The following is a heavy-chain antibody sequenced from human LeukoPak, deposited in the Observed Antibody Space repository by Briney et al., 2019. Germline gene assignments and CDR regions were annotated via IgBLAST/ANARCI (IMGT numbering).Heavy chain of an antibody. CDR3: ARRRASAATWGFDS. Sequence: GESLKISCKGSGYTFDSYWIAWVRQMPGKGLEWMGIAYPGDSDTRYSPSFQGQVTMSADKSISTAYVQWSSLQASDTAMYYCARRRASAATWGFDSWGQGTLVTVSS. CDR2: AYPGDSDT. V-gene: IGHV5-51*01. D-gene: IGHD6-13*01. CDR1: GYTFDSYW. J-gene: IGHJ5*01.